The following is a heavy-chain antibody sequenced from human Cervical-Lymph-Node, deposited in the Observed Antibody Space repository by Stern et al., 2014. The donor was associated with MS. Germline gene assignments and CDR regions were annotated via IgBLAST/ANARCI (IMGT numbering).Heavy chain of an antibody. CDR3: ARWSGWTDGFDA. CDR2: VHASEAS. CDR1: GASITEYY. Sequence: QAHLHESRPGLVKPAETLSLTCTVSGASITEYYWNWVRQPPGKGLEWIGYVHASEASRNNPSLHSRVTTSIDTSKNQFSLKVTSVTAADTAVYFCARWSGWTDGFDAWGQGTLVTVSS. V-gene: IGHV4-59*01. D-gene: IGHD6-19*01. J-gene: IGHJ5*02.